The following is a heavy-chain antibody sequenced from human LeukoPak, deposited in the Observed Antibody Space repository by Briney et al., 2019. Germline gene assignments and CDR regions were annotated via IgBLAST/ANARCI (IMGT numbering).Heavy chain of an antibody. CDR1: GYTFTTYT. CDR3: ARETAPGSYSN. J-gene: IGHJ4*02. D-gene: IGHD3-10*01. CDR2: INIDYGNT. V-gene: IGHV1-3*04. Sequence: ASVKVSCKASGYTFTTYTMNWVRQAPGQSLEWMGWINIDYGNTKYSQKFQGRVTITRDTSASTAYMELSSLRSQDTAVYYCARETAPGSYSNWGRGTLVTVSS.